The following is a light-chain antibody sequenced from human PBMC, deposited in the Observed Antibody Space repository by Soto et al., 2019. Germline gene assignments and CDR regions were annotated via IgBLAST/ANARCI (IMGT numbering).Light chain of an antibody. V-gene: IGLV2-14*03. CDR1: SSDVGGYNY. J-gene: IGLJ1*01. Sequence: QSALTQPASVSGSPGQSIAISCTGTSSDVGGYNYVSWYQQHPGKAPKLMIYDVSNRPSGVSNRFSGSKSGNTASLTISGLQSEDEAHYYCRSYTGSSTYVFGSGTKGTVL. CDR2: DVS. CDR3: RSYTGSSTYV.